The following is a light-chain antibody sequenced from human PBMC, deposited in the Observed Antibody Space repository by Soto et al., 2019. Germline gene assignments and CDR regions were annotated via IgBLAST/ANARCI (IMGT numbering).Light chain of an antibody. Sequence: QSVLTQSPSVSGAPRQSVNISCSGNNSNIGSNAVHWYQQLPGKAPKLLMYYNDMLPSGVPERFSGSKSGTSASLAITGLQAEDEADYYCQAYDYSLTASVFGGGTKLTVL. CDR3: QAYDYSLTASV. J-gene: IGLJ3*02. CDR1: NSNIGSNA. V-gene: IGLV1-36*01. CDR2: YND.